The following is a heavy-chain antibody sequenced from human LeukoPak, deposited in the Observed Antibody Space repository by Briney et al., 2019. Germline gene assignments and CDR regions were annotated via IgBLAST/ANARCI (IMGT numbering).Heavy chain of an antibody. CDR3: ATDGGRSDSVTNS. Sequence: ASVRVSCKVSGSTLTELSMHWVRQAPGKGLEWMGSFDPEDGEAIYAEKFQGRVTVTEDTSTDTAYMELSSLRSEDTAAYYCATDGGRSDSVTNSWGQGTLVTVSS. CDR1: GSTLTELS. J-gene: IGHJ4*02. D-gene: IGHD4-11*01. CDR2: FDPEDGEA. V-gene: IGHV1-24*01.